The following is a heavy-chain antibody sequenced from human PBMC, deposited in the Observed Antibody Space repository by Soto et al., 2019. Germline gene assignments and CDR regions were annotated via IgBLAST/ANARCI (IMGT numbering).Heavy chain of an antibody. CDR2: IYYSGST. CDR3: ARDQISNHGDRAFDI. D-gene: IGHD4-17*01. V-gene: IGHV4-59*01. J-gene: IGHJ3*02. Sequence: SETLSLTCTVSGGSISSYYWSWIRQPPGKGLEWIGYIYYSGSTNYNPSLKSRVTISVDTSKNQFSLKLSSVTAADTAVYYCARDQISNHGDRAFDIWGQGTMVTVSS. CDR1: GGSISSYY.